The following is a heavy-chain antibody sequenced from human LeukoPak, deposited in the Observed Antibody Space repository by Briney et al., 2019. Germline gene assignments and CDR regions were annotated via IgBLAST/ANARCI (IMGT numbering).Heavy chain of an antibody. CDR2: MFHIGIT. V-gene: IGHV4-38-2*02. CDR1: NFSITSGFF. Sequence: PSQTLSLTSAVPNFSITSGFFWGWIRRSPGEGLECFASMFHIGITHYNPSLKSRVTISIDTSANQFSLRLRSVTAADTAIYYCARDKDLPPPPGIGAAPRVTWFDTWGLGILVTVSS. J-gene: IGHJ5*02. D-gene: IGHD2-21*01. CDR3: ARDKDLPPPPGIGAAPRVTWFDT.